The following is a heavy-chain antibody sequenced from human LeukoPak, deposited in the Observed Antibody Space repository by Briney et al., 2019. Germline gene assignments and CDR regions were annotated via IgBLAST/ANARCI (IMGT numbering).Heavy chain of an antibody. CDR3: AKAGSYWDFDY. D-gene: IGHD1-26*01. CDR2: ISGSGGST. Sequence: GGSLRLSCAASGFSFSNYAMSWVRQAPGKGLEWVSSISGSGGSTYYADSVKGRFTISRDNSKNTLYVQMNTLRVKDTALYYCAKAGSYWDFDYWGQGTLVTVSS. CDR1: GFSFSNYA. V-gene: IGHV3-23*01. J-gene: IGHJ4*02.